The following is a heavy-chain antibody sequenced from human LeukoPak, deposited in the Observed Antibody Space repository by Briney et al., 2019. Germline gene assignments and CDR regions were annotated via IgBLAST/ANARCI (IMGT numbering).Heavy chain of an antibody. Sequence: SETLSLTCTVSGGSINNGDYYWSWIRQSPGKGLQWIGYIYYSGSTFYKPSLKSRVTISVDTSRKQFSLNLRSLTAADTAMYYCARLSKDYSGSSGYYRYLYSFDYWGQGIQVTVSS. CDR3: ARLSKDYSGSSGYYRYLYSFDY. CDR2: IYYSGST. J-gene: IGHJ4*02. V-gene: IGHV4-30-4*01. CDR1: GGSINNGDYY. D-gene: IGHD3-22*01.